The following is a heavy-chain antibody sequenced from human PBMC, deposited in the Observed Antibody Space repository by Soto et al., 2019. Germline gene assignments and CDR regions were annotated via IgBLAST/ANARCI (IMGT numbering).Heavy chain of an antibody. Sequence: PGGSLRLSCSASGFIFINYAVHWVRQTPGKGLEYVSTISGNGDTTYYADSVKGRFTISRDNSKNTLYLQMSSLRIEDTAVYYCVKPPAYYYDRVAYYYAWGQGTLVTVSS. J-gene: IGHJ5*02. CDR1: GFIFINYA. CDR2: ISGNGDTT. CDR3: VKPPAYYYDRVAYYYA. V-gene: IGHV3-64D*06. D-gene: IGHD3-22*01.